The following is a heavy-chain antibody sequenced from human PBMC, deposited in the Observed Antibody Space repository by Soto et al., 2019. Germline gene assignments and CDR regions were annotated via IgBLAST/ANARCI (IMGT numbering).Heavy chain of an antibody. D-gene: IGHD1-7*01. J-gene: IGHJ4*02. V-gene: IGHV4-4*07. CDR1: GGSISSYH. CDR2: IYTSGNT. CDR3: ARESGDNWDYEAY. Sequence: SETLSLTCTVSGGSISSYHWSWIRQSAGKGLEWIGRIYTSGNTHYNPSLKSRVTVSIDTSKNQFFLTVNSVTAADSAVYYCARESGDNWDYEAYWRQGTPVTVSS.